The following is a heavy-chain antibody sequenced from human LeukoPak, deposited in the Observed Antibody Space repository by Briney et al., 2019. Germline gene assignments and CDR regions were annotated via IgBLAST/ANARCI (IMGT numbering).Heavy chain of an antibody. V-gene: IGHV1-2*06. CDR1: GYTFTGYY. CDR3: ARDSGGETGTTTEYYFDY. CDR2: INPNSGGT. D-gene: IGHD1-7*01. J-gene: IGHJ4*02. Sequence: GASVKVSCKASGYTFTGYYMHWVRQAPGQELEWMGRINPNSGGTNYAQKFQGRVTMTRDTSISTAYMELSRLRSDDTAVYYCARDSGGETGTTTEYYFDYWGQGTLVTVSS.